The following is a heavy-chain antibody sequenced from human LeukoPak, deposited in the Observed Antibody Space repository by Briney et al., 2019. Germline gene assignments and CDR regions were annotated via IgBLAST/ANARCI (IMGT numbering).Heavy chain of an antibody. V-gene: IGHV3-66*02. CDR2: IYSGGST. D-gene: IGHD6-19*01. Sequence: PGGSLRLSCAASGFTVSSNYMSWLRQAPGKGLAWVSVIYSGGSTYYADSVKGRFTISRDNSKNTLYLQMNSLRAEDTAVYYCASTGSGWYYFDYWGQGTLVTVSS. CDR3: ASTGSGWYYFDY. CDR1: GFTVSSNY. J-gene: IGHJ4*02.